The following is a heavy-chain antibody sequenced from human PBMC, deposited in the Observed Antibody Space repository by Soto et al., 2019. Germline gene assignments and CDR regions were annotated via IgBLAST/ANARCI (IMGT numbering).Heavy chain of an antibody. CDR2: IKSYNEGGTT. J-gene: IGHJ3*01. V-gene: IGHV3-15*05. CDR1: GFTFTDAW. Sequence: GGSLRLSCAASGFTFTDAWMSWVRQAPGKGLEWVGRIKSYNEGGTTDYAALVRGRFTISRDDSQKTLYLELNSLKAEDTAVYYCTTGESGSGTYYDAFHFWGQGTMVTVSS. CDR3: TTGESGSGTYYDAFHF. D-gene: IGHD3-10*01.